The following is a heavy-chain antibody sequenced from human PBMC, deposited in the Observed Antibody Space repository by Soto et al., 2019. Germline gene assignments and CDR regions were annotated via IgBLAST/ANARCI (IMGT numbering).Heavy chain of an antibody. Sequence: QVQLQESGPGLVKPSQTLSLTCTVSGGSISSRTSYWSWIRQHPGKGLEWIGYIYYGGDSFYNPPLKSRYTIAIDPSETHFSLKLNFVTAADAAVYFCAGGGGGGVDCWGQGTLVTVAS. D-gene: IGHD1-26*01. V-gene: IGHV4-31*03. CDR3: AGGGGGGVDC. J-gene: IGHJ4*02. CDR2: IYYGGDS. CDR1: GGSISSRTSY.